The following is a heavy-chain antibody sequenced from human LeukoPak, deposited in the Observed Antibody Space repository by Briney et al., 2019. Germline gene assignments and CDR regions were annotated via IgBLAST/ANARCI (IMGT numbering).Heavy chain of an antibody. CDR3: ARAGVASAVAGDTNYYYYYMDV. CDR1: GYTFTSYG. Sequence: GASVKVSCKASGYTFTSYGISWVRQAPGQRLEWMGWINAGNGNTNYSQEFQGRVTITRDTSASTAYMELSSLRSEDMAVYYCARAGVASAVAGDTNYYYYYMDVWGKETTVTVSS. J-gene: IGHJ6*03. CDR2: INAGNGNT. D-gene: IGHD6-19*01. V-gene: IGHV1-3*03.